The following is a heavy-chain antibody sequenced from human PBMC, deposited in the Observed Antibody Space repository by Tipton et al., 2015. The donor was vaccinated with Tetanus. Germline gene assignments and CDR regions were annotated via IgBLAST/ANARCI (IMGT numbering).Heavy chain of an antibody. CDR3: ARTPDYYYGMDV. CDR1: GGPVSSSNW. Sequence: GLVKPSKTLSLTCSVSGGPVSSSNWWSWVRQAPGKGLEWIGEIYYSGTTNYNPSLKSRVTISTDKSKNQVSLRLNSVTAADTAVYFCARTPDYYYGMDVWGQGTTVTVSS. V-gene: IGHV4-4*02. J-gene: IGHJ6*02. CDR2: IYYSGTT.